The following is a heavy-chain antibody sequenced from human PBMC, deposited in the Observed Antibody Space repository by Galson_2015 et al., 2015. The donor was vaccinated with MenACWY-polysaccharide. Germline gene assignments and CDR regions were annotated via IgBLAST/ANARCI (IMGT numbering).Heavy chain of an antibody. J-gene: IGHJ6*02. V-gene: IGHV3-33*01. CDR2: TWYDGSKK. D-gene: IGHD3-16*01. CDR3: ARVSSTESFYYYSGMDV. CDR1: GFTFRSYA. Sequence: SLRLSCAASGFTFRSYAMHWVRQAPGKGLEWVAVTWYDGSKKYYADSVKGRFTISRDNAKNTLYLQMDSLRVEDTAVYYCARVSSTESFYYYSGMDVWGQGTTVTVSS.